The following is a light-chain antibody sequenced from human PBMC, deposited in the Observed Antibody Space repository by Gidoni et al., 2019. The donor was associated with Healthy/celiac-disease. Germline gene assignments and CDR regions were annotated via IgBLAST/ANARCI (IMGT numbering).Light chain of an antibody. J-gene: IGKJ4*01. CDR2: AAS. Sequence: DIQLTQSPSFLSASVGDRVTITCRASQGISSYLAWYQQKPGKAPKLLIYAASTLQSGVPSRFSGSGSGTEFTLTISSLQPEDFVTYYCQQLNIFXGXTKVXIK. CDR1: QGISSY. V-gene: IGKV1-9*01. CDR3: QQLNI.